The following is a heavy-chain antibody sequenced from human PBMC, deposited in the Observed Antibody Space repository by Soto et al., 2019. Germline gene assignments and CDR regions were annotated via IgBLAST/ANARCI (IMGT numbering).Heavy chain of an antibody. J-gene: IGHJ6*02. V-gene: IGHV4-4*07. D-gene: IGHD6-19*01. Sequence: SETLSLTCSVSGADINTYSWTWIRQPAGKGLEWIGSIYTSASINYNPSLKGRVTLSVDTSTNQVSLRLASVTAEDTAIYYCARDREAGYNFYYGMDVWGQGTTVTVSS. CDR2: IYTSASI. CDR3: ARDREAGYNFYYGMDV. CDR1: GADINTYS.